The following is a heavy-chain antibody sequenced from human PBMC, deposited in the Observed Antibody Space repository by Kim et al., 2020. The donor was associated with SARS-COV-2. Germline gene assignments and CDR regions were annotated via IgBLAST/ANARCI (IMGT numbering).Heavy chain of an antibody. D-gene: IGHD6-19*01. V-gene: IGHV3-11*06. J-gene: IGHJ6*02. CDR3: ARHSGWYPYYYYYGMDV. Sequence: KGRFTVSRDNAKNSLYLQMNSLRAEDTAVYYCARHSGWYPYYYYYGMDVWGQGTTVTVSS.